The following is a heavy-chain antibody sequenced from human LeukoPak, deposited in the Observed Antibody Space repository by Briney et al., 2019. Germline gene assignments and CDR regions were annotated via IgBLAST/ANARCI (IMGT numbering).Heavy chain of an antibody. J-gene: IGHJ3*02. D-gene: IGHD2-21*02. CDR2: FDPEDGET. Sequence: GASVKVSCKVSGHSLTDVSIQWVRKAPGKGLEWMGGFDPEDGETVFARKFQGRVTMTEDTFTGSAYMELSSLRSEDTAVYYCARAPSRMDVYCGGDCYRDDAFDIWGQGTMVTVSS. CDR3: ARAPSRMDVYCGGDCYRDDAFDI. V-gene: IGHV1-24*01. CDR1: GHSLTDVS.